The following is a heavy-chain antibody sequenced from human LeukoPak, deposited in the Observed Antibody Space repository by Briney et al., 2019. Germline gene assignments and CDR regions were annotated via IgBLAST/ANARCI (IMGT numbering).Heavy chain of an antibody. CDR3: ASRIPESNYDSGAFDI. D-gene: IGHD5-12*01. Sequence: SVKVSCKASGGIFSSYAISWVRQAPGQGLEWMGGNIPIFGTANYAQRFQGRVTITADESTSTAYMELSSLRSEDTAVYYCASRIPESNYDSGAFDIWGQGTMVTVSS. CDR1: GGIFSSYA. V-gene: IGHV1-69*13. J-gene: IGHJ3*02. CDR2: NIPIFGTA.